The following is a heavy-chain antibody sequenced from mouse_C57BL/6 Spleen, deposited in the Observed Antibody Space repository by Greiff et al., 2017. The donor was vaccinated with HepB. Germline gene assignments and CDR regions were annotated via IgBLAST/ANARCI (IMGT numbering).Heavy chain of an antibody. CDR2: IWRGGST. CDR1: GFSLTSYG. J-gene: IGHJ4*01. V-gene: IGHV2-5*01. Sequence: VQVVESGPGLVQPSQSLSITCTVSGFSLTSYGVHWVRQSPGKGLEWLGVIWRGGSTDYNAAFMSRLSITKDNSKSQVFFKMNSLQADDTAIYYCAKNRVYYGSSLYAMDYWGQGTSVTVSS. D-gene: IGHD1-1*01. CDR3: AKNRVYYGSSLYAMDY.